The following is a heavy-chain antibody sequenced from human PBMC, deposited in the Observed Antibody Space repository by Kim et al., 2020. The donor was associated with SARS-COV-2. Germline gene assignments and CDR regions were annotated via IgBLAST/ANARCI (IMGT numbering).Heavy chain of an antibody. V-gene: IGHV4-34*01. D-gene: IGHD4-17*01. J-gene: IGHJ5*02. Sequence: GSTNYTPSLKTRVTISVDTSRNQFSLKLSSVTAADTAVYYCARRTVWFDPWGQGTLVTVSS. CDR3: ARRTVWFDP. CDR2: GST.